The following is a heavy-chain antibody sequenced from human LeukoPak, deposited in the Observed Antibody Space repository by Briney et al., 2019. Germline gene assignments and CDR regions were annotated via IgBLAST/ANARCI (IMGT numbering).Heavy chain of an antibody. CDR1: GFTFDDYA. V-gene: IGHV3-9*03. CDR3: AKGLDLVVEAAFDI. Sequence: GGSLRLSCAASGFTFDDYAMHWVRQAPGKGLEWVSGISWNSGSIGYADSVKGRFTISRDNAKNSLYLQMNSLRAEDMALYYCAKGLDLVVEAAFDIWGQGTMVTVSS. J-gene: IGHJ3*02. CDR2: ISWNSGSI. D-gene: IGHD2-2*01.